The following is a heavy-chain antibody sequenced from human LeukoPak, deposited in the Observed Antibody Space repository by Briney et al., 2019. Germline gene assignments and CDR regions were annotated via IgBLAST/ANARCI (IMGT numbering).Heavy chain of an antibody. V-gene: IGHV3-30-3*01. J-gene: IGHJ4*02. CDR3: ARGGPTGAIDD. D-gene: IGHD1-1*01. CDR1: GFTFTSYA. CDR2: TSYDESNK. Sequence: GRSLRLSCVASGFTFTSYAMHWVRQSPGKGLEWVALTSYDESNKYYADSVKGRFTISRDNSKNTLYLQMNSLRAEDTAVYYCARGGPTGAIDDWGQGTLVTVSS.